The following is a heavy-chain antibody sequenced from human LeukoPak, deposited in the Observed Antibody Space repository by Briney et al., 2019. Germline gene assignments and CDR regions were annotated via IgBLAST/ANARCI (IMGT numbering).Heavy chain of an antibody. CDR2: INHSGST. CDR1: GGSFSGYY. V-gene: IGHV4-34*01. D-gene: IGHD3-10*01. Sequence: SETLSLTCAVYGGSFSGYYWSWIRQPPGKGLEWIGEINHSGSTNYNPSLKSRVTISVDTSKNQFSLKLSSVTAADTAVYYCATRHSLLWFGESLAPFSYWGQGTLVTVSS. CDR3: ATRHSLLWFGESLAPFSY. J-gene: IGHJ4*02.